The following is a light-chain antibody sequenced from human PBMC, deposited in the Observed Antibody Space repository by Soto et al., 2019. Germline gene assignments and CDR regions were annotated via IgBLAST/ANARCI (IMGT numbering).Light chain of an antibody. CDR1: QSVSSSY. CDR2: GAS. CDR3: QQYGSSPTT. Sequence: EIVLTQSPGTLSLSPGEGATLSCRASQSVSSSYLAWYQQKPGQAPRLLIYGASSRATGIPDRSSGSRSGTDFTLTISRLEPEDFAVYYCQQYGSSPTTFGQGTKV. V-gene: IGKV3-20*01. J-gene: IGKJ1*01.